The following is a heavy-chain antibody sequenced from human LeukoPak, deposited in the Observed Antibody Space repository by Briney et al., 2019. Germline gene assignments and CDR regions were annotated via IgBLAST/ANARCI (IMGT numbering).Heavy chain of an antibody. CDR3: ARAKRGLTDY. V-gene: IGHV3-30-3*01. CDR1: VFTFSNYA. D-gene: IGHD2-8*01. Sequence: VGSLSLSCAASVFTFSNYAIHWVRQAAGKERKGVAVISYDGNNKLYADSVTGRFTISRDNPKNTLFLQMSSLRAEDTAVYYCARAKRGLTDYWGQGTLVTVSS. J-gene: IGHJ4*02. CDR2: ISYDGNNK.